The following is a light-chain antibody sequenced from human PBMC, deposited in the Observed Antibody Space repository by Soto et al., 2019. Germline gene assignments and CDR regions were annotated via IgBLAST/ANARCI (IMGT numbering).Light chain of an antibody. J-gene: IGKJ3*01. CDR2: AAS. CDR3: QEYSSVPL. V-gene: IGKV1-27*01. Sequence: DIQMTQSPSSLSASVGDRVTITCRASQGISNYIAWYQQKPGKAPKLLIYAASTLHSGVPSRFSGSGSGTDFALTINSLKPEDVTTYSCQEYSSVPLFGIGTKVDIK. CDR1: QGISNY.